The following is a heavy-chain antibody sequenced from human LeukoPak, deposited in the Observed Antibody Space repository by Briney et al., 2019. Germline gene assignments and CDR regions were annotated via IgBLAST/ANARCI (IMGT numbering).Heavy chain of an antibody. CDR1: GYTFTNYG. Sequence: GASVKVSCKASGYTFTNYGISWVRQAPGQGLEWMGWISGYNGNTNYAQKLQGRVTITTDESTSTAYMELSSLRSEDTAVYYCARDAYYYDSSGYYTGLPSDYWGQGTLVTVSS. J-gene: IGHJ4*02. CDR3: ARDAYYYDSSGYYTGLPSDY. CDR2: ISGYNGNT. D-gene: IGHD3-22*01. V-gene: IGHV1-18*01.